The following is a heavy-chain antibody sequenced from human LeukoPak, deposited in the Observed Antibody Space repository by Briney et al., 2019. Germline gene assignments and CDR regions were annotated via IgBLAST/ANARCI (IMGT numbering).Heavy chain of an antibody. Sequence: SETLSLTCTVSGGSISSYYWSWIRQPAGKGLEWIGRIYTSGSTNYNPSLKSRVTMSVDTSKNQFSLKLSSVTAADTAVYYCARDLWFGEPSYYFNYWGQGTLVTVSS. V-gene: IGHV4-4*07. D-gene: IGHD3-10*01. CDR2: IYTSGST. J-gene: IGHJ4*02. CDR3: ARDLWFGEPSYYFNY. CDR1: GGSISSYY.